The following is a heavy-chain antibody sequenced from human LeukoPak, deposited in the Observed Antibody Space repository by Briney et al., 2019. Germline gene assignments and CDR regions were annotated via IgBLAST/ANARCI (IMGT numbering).Heavy chain of an antibody. D-gene: IGHD3-3*01. Sequence: SVKVSCKASGGTFSSYAISWVRQAPGQGLEWMGGIIPIFGTANYAQKFQGRVTITADESPSTAFLELSSLRSEDTAVYYWARSGDFPDAFDIWGQGTMVTVSS. V-gene: IGHV1-69*13. CDR1: GGTFSSYA. CDR2: IIPIFGTA. CDR3: ARSGDFPDAFDI. J-gene: IGHJ3*02.